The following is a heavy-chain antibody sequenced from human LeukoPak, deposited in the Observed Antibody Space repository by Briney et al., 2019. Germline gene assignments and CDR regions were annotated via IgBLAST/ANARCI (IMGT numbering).Heavy chain of an antibody. J-gene: IGHJ3*02. V-gene: IGHV3-74*01. CDR2: INSDGSST. CDR3: ARDLTNYYDAFDI. CDR1: GFTFSSYW. Sequence: PGGSLRLSCAASGFTFSSYWVHWVRHAPGKGLVWVSRINSDGSSTSYADSVKGRFTISRGNAKNTLYLQMNSLRAEDTAVYYCARDLTNYYDAFDIWGQGTMVTVSS. D-gene: IGHD3-10*01.